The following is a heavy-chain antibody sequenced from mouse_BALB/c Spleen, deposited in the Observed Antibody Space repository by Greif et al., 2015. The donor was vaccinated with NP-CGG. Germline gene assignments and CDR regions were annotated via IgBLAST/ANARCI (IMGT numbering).Heavy chain of an antibody. J-gene: IGHJ3*01. V-gene: IGHV1-54*01. CDR1: GYAFTNYL. D-gene: IGHD1-2*01. Sequence: VNLVESGAELVRPGTSVKVSCKASGYAFTNYLIEWVKQRPGQGLEWIGVINPGSGGTNYNEKFKGEATLTADKSFSTAYMQLSSLTSDDSAVYFCARSGSLLRLEFAYWGQGTLVTVSA. CDR3: ARSGSLLRLEFAY. CDR2: INPGSGGT.